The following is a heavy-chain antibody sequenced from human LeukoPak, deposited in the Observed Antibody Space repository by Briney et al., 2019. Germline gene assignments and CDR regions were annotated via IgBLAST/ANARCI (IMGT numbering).Heavy chain of an antibody. CDR2: INSDGSST. D-gene: IGHD4-23*01. J-gene: IGHJ6*03. CDR1: GFTFSSYW. Sequence: GGSLRLSCAASGFTFSSYWMHWVRQAPGKGLVWVSRINSDGSSTSYADSVKGRFTISRDNAKNTLYLQMNSLRAEDTAVYYCARWNRYGGNPPDYYYYYYMDVWGKGTAVSVSS. V-gene: IGHV3-74*01. CDR3: ARWNRYGGNPPDYYYYYYMDV.